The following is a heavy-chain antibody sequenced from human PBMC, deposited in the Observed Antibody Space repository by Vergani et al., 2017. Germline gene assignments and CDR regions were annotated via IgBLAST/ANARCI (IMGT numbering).Heavy chain of an antibody. D-gene: IGHD1-14*01. J-gene: IGHJ5*02. Sequence: QVQLVQSGAEVKKPGSSVKVSCKASGGTFSSYAISWVRQAPGQGLECMAVTWYDGNNKQYADSVKGRFTISRDNSKSTMYLQMNSLRDEDTGVYYCARDLRLLYNRFDPWGQGTLVTVSS. CDR1: GGTFSSYA. CDR2: TWYDGNNK. CDR3: ARDLRLLYNRFDP. V-gene: IGHV3-33*01.